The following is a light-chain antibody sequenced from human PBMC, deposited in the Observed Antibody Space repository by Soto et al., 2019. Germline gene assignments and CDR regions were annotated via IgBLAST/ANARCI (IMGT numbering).Light chain of an antibody. CDR1: QSISSY. V-gene: IGKV1-39*01. Sequence: DIQMTQSPSSLSASVGDRVTITCRASQSISSYLNWYQQKPGKAPKLLIYAASRLQSGVPSRFSGSGSGTDFTLTISSLQPEDFATYYCQQSYSTLITFGQGTRLEI. CDR2: AAS. CDR3: QQSYSTLIT. J-gene: IGKJ5*01.